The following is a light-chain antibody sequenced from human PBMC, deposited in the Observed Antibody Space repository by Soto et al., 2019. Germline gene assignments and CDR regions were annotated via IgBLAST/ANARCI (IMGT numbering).Light chain of an antibody. CDR2: GAS. CDR3: QQYGSSTWT. CDR1: QSVSSAY. J-gene: IGKJ1*01. Sequence: ENVLTQSPGTLSLSPGERATLSCRASQSVSSAYLAWYQQKPDQAPRLLIYGASSRATGIPDRFSGSGSGTDFTLTITRLEPEDFAVYFCQQYGSSTWTFGQGTKV. V-gene: IGKV3-20*01.